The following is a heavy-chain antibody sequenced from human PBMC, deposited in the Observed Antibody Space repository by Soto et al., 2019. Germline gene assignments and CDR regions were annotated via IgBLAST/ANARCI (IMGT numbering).Heavy chain of an antibody. D-gene: IGHD3-10*01. CDR3: ARDRSIWARGPGFDAFDI. CDR1: GGSISSYY. J-gene: IGHJ3*02. V-gene: IGHV4-59*01. CDR2: IYYSGST. Sequence: PSETLSLTCTVSGGSISSYYWGWIRQPPGKGLEWIGYIYYSGSTNYNPSLKSRVTISVDTSKSQFSLKLSSVTAADTAVYYCARDRSIWARGPGFDAFDIWGQGTMVTVSS.